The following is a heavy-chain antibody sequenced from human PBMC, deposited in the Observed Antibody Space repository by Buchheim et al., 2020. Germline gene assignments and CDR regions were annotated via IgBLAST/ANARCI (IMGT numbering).Heavy chain of an antibody. CDR2: IYYSGST. J-gene: IGHJ4*02. CDR1: GGSISSSSYY. D-gene: IGHD2-2*01. CDR3: ARIVGYCSSTSCLSYYYFDY. V-gene: IGHV4-39*07. Sequence: QLQLQESGPGLVKPSETLSLTCAVSGGSISSSSYYWGWIRQPPGKGLEWIGSIYYSGSTYYNPSLKSRVTISVDTSKNQFSLKLSSVTAADTAVYYCARIVGYCSSTSCLSYYYFDYWGQGTL.